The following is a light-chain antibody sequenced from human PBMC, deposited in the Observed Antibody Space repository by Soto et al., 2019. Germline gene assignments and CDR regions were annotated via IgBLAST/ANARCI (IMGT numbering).Light chain of an antibody. J-gene: IGKJ4*01. CDR2: DAS. CDR1: QSVSSY. V-gene: IGKV3-11*01. CDR3: QQRSNWPPNT. Sequence: SLSPGERATLSCRASQSVSSYLAWYQQKPGQAPRLLIYDASNRATGIPARFSGSGSGTDFTLTISSLEPEDFAVYYCQQRSNWPPNTFGGGTKVDIK.